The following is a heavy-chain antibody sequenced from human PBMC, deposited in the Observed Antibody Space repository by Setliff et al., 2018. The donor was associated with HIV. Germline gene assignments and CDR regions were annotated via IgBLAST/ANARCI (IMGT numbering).Heavy chain of an antibody. J-gene: IGHJ4*02. CDR3: ARGPLTIFGVVIIPNYFDY. D-gene: IGHD3-3*01. Sequence: SETLSLTCAVSGYSISSDYYWGWIRQPPGKGLEWIGSIYQSGSTYYNPSLKSRVTISVDTSKNQFTLKLSSVTAADTAVYYCARGPLTIFGVVIIPNYFDYWGQGTLVTVSS. CDR2: IYQSGST. CDR1: GYSISSDYY. V-gene: IGHV4-38-2*01.